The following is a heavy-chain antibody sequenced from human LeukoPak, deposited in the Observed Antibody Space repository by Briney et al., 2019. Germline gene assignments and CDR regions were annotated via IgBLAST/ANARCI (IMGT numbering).Heavy chain of an antibody. Sequence: GGSLRLSCAASGFTFSSYSMSWVRQAPGKGLEWVSYISSSSSTIYYADSVKARFTISRDNAKTSLYPQTHSLRAEDTAVYYSAKGTIHFDYWGQGTLVTVSS. CDR2: ISSSSSTI. CDR3: AKGTIHFDY. J-gene: IGHJ4*02. D-gene: IGHD2-21*01. CDR1: GFTFSSYS. V-gene: IGHV3-48*01.